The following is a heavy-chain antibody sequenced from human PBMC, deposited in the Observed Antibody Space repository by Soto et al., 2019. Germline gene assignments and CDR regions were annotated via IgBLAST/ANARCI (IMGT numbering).Heavy chain of an antibody. CDR1: GYRFTSYG. CDR2: IYPGDSDT. V-gene: IGHV5-51*01. D-gene: IGHD5-12*01. CDR3: VRMGFSGGGYLSYYYYGMDI. Sequence: GESLKISSQASGYRFTSYGIGWVRQMPGKGLEWMGIIYPGDSDTRYSPSFQGQVTISADKSISTAYLQWSSLKASDTAMYYCVRMGFSGGGYLSYYYYGMDIWGQGTTVTVSS. J-gene: IGHJ6*02.